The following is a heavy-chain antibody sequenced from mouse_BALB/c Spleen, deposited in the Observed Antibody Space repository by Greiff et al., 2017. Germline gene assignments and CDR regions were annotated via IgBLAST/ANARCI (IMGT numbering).Heavy chain of an antibody. CDR2: ISYSGST. D-gene: IGHD1-1*01. V-gene: IGHV3-2*02. CDR1: GYSITSDYA. J-gene: IGHJ4*01. CDR3: ARWSYYGSSYRAMDY. Sequence: EVKLMESGPGLVKPSQSLSLTCTVTGYSITSDYAWNWIRQFPGNKLEWMGYISYSGSTSYNPSLKSRISITRDTSKNQFFLQLNSVTTEDTATYYCARWSYYGSSYRAMDYWGQGTSVTVSS.